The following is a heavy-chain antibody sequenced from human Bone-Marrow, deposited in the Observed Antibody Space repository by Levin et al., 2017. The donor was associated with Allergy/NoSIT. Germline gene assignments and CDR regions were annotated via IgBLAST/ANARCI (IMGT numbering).Heavy chain of an antibody. CDR3: ATFDYNYYGYYFDY. V-gene: IGHV3-23*01. Sequence: GESLKISCAVSGFNFNAYGMTWVRQAPGKGLEWVSTIRGSDDSTYYTDSVKGRFTISRDSSEDTLYLQMNTLRAEDTAVYYCATFDYNYYGYYFDYWGQGTLVTVSS. CDR2: IRGSDDST. J-gene: IGHJ4*02. CDR1: GFNFNAYG. D-gene: IGHD5-24*01.